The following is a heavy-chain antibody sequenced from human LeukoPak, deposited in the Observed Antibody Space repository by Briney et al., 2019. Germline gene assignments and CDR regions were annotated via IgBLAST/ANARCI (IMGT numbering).Heavy chain of an antibody. J-gene: IGHJ5*02. Sequence: SETLSLTCTVSGGSISSYYWSWIRQPPGKGLEWIGYIYYSGSTNYNPSLKSRVTISVDTSKNQFSLKLSSVTAADTAVYYCAGQGDTAMVPNWFDPWGQGTLVTVSS. CDR1: GGSISSYY. D-gene: IGHD5-18*01. CDR2: IYYSGST. V-gene: IGHV4-59*08. CDR3: AGQGDTAMVPNWFDP.